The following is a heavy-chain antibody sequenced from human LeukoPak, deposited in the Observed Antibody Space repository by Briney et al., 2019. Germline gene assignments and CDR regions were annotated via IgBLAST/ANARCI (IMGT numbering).Heavy chain of an antibody. CDR2: INHSGST. V-gene: IGHV4-34*01. J-gene: IGHJ6*03. Sequence: SETLSLTCAVYGGSFSGYYWSWIRQPPGKGLEWIGEINHSGSTNYNPSLKSRVTISVDTSKNQFSLKLSSVTAADTAVYYCARGLGEEVPAAPVYYMDVWGKGTTVIVSS. D-gene: IGHD2-2*01. CDR3: ARGLGEEVPAAPVYYMDV. CDR1: GGSFSGYY.